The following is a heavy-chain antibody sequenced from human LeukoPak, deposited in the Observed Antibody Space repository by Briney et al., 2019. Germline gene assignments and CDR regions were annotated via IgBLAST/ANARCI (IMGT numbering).Heavy chain of an antibody. Sequence: ASVKVSCKASGGTFSSYAISWVRQAPGQGLEWMGGIIPIFGTANYAQKFQGRVTITADESTSTAYMELSSLRSEDTAVYYCAREQYSRNYYYYGMDVWGQGTTVIVSS. CDR1: GGTFSSYA. J-gene: IGHJ6*02. CDR3: AREQYSRNYYYYGMDV. D-gene: IGHD6-6*01. CDR2: IIPIFGTA. V-gene: IGHV1-69*13.